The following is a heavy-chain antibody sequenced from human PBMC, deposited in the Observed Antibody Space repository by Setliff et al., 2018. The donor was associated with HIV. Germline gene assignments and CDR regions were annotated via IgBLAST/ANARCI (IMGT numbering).Heavy chain of an antibody. J-gene: IGHJ2*01. D-gene: IGHD6-6*01. Sequence: LSLTCAVSGGSISSSNWWSWVRQPPGKGLEWIGEIYFSGHTNYNPSLKSRVTLSLDNSKNQFSLKLTSVTAADTAVYYCARGYSSSSANWYFDLWGRGTLVTVSS. CDR2: IYFSGHT. V-gene: IGHV4-4*02. CDR1: GGSISSSNW. CDR3: ARGYSSSSANWYFDL.